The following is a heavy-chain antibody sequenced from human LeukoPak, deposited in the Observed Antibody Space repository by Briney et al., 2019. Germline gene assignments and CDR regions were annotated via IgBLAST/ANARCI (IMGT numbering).Heavy chain of an antibody. J-gene: IGHJ3*01. Sequence: PSETLSLTCTVSRGSISGYYWSWVRQAPGKGLEWVSVIYSGGTIRYADSVKGRFTISRDNSRDTLHLQMNSLRVDDTAVYYCVRAVHHLFYSDSSGYYGDAFDVWGQGTVVTVSS. D-gene: IGHD3-22*01. CDR2: IYSGGTI. CDR1: RGSISGYY. CDR3: VRAVHHLFYSDSSGYYGDAFDV. V-gene: IGHV3-53*01.